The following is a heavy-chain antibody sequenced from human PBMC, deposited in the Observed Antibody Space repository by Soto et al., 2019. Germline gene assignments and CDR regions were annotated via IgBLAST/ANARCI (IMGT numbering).Heavy chain of an antibody. CDR2: INHSGST. J-gene: IGHJ6*02. CDR3: ARDLWVEPELYYYGMDV. D-gene: IGHD1-1*01. Sequence: PSGTLSLTCAVYGGTFRGYYWSWIRQPPGKGLEWIGEINHSGSTNYNPSLKSRVTISVHTSKTHFSLRLTSVTAADTAVYYCARDLWVEPELYYYGMDVWGQGTTVTVSS. CDR1: GGTFRGYY. V-gene: IGHV4-34*01.